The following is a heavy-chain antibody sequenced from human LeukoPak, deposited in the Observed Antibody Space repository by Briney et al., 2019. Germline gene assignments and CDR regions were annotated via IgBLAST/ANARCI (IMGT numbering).Heavy chain of an antibody. D-gene: IGHD6-19*01. CDR2: INSDGSTT. CDR1: GFTFSSHW. Sequence: GGTLRLSCAASGFTFSSHWMHWVRQAPGKGLVWVSRINSDGSTTNYADSVKGRFTISRDNAKNTRYLQMNSLRAEDTAVYYCARVAVAGTRNFDYWGQGTLVTV. CDR3: ARVAVAGTRNFDY. V-gene: IGHV3-74*01. J-gene: IGHJ4*02.